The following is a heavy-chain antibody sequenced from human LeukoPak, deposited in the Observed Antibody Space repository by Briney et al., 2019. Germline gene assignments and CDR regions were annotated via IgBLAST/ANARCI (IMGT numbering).Heavy chain of an antibody. CDR2: IYYSGST. D-gene: IGHD2-2*02. CDR3: ARYCSSTNCYKGGFDP. V-gene: IGHV4-31*03. CDR1: GGSISSGVYY. J-gene: IGHJ5*02. Sequence: TSQTLSLTCTVSGGSISSGVYYWSWIRQHPGKGLEWIGYIYYSGSTYSNPSLKSRVTISVDTSKNQFSLNLSSVTAADTAVYYCARYCSSTNCYKGGFDPWGQGTLVTVSS.